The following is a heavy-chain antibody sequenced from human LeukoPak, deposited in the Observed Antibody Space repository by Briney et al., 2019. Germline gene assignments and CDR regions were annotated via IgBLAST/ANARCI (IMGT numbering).Heavy chain of an antibody. J-gene: IGHJ4*02. CDR1: GFTFNSYS. CDR2: ISSSSSSI. D-gene: IGHD5-18*01. Sequence: GGSLRLSCAASGFTFNSYSMNWVRQAPGKGLEWVSSISSSSSSIYYADSVKGRFTISRDNAKNSLYLQMKSLRAEDTAVYYCAGASGDIVETATMGSYWGQGTLVTVSS. CDR3: AGASGDIVETATMGSY. V-gene: IGHV3-21*01.